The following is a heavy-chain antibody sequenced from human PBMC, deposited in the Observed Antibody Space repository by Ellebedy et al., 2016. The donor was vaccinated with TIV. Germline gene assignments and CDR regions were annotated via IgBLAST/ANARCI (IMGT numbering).Heavy chain of an antibody. CDR2: ISNRDRT. V-gene: IGHV4-39*01. J-gene: IGHJ6*03. Sequence: SETLSLTXTVSGDSISSSSDYWVWIRQPPGKGLEWIGTISNRDRTDCNPSLKSRVFILVDASKNQFFLKLTSVTAADTAVYYCATFNQYYTYLGVWGKGTTVTVSS. CDR3: ATFNQYYTYLGV. D-gene: IGHD1-14*01. CDR1: GDSISSSSDY.